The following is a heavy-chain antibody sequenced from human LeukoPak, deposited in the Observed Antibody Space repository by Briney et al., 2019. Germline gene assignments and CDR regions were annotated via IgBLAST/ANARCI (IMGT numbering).Heavy chain of an antibody. CDR3: ARSSMSGYYIIGGYFDY. D-gene: IGHD3-3*01. V-gene: IGHV1-2*02. CDR2: INPNSGGT. J-gene: IGHJ4*02. CDR1: GYTFTGYY. Sequence: ASVKVSCKASGYTFTGYYMHWVRQAPGQGLEWMGWINPNSGGTNYAQKFQGRVTMTRDTSISTAYMELSRLRSDDTAVYYCARSSMSGYYIIGGYFDYWGQGTLVTVSS.